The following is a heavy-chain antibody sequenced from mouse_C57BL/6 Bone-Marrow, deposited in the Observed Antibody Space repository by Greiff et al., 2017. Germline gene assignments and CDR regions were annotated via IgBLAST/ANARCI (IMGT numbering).Heavy chain of an antibody. CDR3: ARWGYDGYYDYAMDY. D-gene: IGHD2-3*01. Sequence: QVQLQQSGAELARPGASVKLSCKASGYTFTSYGISWVKQRTGQGLEWIGEIYPRSGNTYYNEKFKGKATLTADKYSSTAYMELRSLTSEDSAVYFCARWGYDGYYDYAMDYWGQGTSVTVSS. V-gene: IGHV1-81*01. CDR1: GYTFTSYG. CDR2: IYPRSGNT. J-gene: IGHJ4*01.